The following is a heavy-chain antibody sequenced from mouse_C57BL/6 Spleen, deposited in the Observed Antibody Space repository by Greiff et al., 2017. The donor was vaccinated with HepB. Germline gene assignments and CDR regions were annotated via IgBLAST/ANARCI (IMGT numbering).Heavy chain of an antibody. D-gene: IGHD1-1*01. V-gene: IGHV2-6-1*01. CDR1: GFSLTSYG. J-gene: IGHJ2*01. CDR2: IWSDGST. Sequence: VKLMESGPGLVAPSQSLSITCTVSGFSLTSYGVHWVRQPPGKGLEWLVVIWSDGSTTYNSALKSRLSISKDNSKSQVFLKMNSLQTDDTAMYYCARHNYGSSHFDYWGQGTTLTVSS. CDR3: ARHNYGSSHFDY.